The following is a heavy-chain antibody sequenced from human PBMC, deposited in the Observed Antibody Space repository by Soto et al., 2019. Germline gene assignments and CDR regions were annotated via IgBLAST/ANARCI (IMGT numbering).Heavy chain of an antibody. J-gene: IGHJ5*02. CDR3: ARHRIVAVYSWFDP. CDR1: GGSVISTSFY. D-gene: IGHD1-26*01. Sequence: SETLSLTCTVSGGSVISTSFYWVCIRQPPGKGLELIGSIYYSGSTYYNPSLKSRITMSVDTSKNQFSLKLSSVTAADTAFYYCARHRIVAVYSWFDPWGQGTLVTVSS. CDR2: IYYSGST. V-gene: IGHV4-39*01.